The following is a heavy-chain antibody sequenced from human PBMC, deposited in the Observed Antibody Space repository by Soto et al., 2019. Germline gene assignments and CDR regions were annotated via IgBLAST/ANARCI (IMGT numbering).Heavy chain of an antibody. CDR2: IIPIFGTA. CDR3: ARAALELRNDDAFDI. V-gene: IGHV1-69*13. J-gene: IGHJ3*02. Sequence: GASVKVSCKASGGTFSSYAISWVRQAPGQGLEWMGGIIPIFGTANYAQKFQGRVTITADESTSTAYMELSSLRSEDTAVYYCARAALELRNDDAFDIWGQGTMVTVSS. D-gene: IGHD1-7*01. CDR1: GGTFSSYA.